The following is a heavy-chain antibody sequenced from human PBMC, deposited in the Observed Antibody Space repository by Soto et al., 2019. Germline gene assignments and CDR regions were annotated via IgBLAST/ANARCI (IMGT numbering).Heavy chain of an antibody. CDR1: GASISGFY. J-gene: IGHJ5*02. CDR3: VRDGTKTLRDWFDP. CDR2: IYATGTT. D-gene: IGHD1-1*01. V-gene: IGHV4-4*07. Sequence: XGTLSLTCTVSGASISGFYWSWIRKSAGKGLEWIGRIYATGTTDYNPSLKSRVMMSVDTSKKQFSPKLRSVTAADTAVYYCVRDGTKTLRDWFDPWGQGISVTVSS.